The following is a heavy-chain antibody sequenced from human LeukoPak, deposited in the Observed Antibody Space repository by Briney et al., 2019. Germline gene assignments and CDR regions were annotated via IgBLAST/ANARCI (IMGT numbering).Heavy chain of an antibody. J-gene: IGHJ4*02. CDR2: ISGSGGST. Sequence: GGSLRLSCAASGFTFSSYAMSWVRQAPGKGLEWVSAISGSGGSTYYADSVKGRLTISRDNSKNTLYLQMNSLRAEDTAVYYCAKADYYDSSGYYPLDYWGQGTLVTVSS. CDR3: AKADYYDSSGYYPLDY. D-gene: IGHD3-22*01. V-gene: IGHV3-23*01. CDR1: GFTFSSYA.